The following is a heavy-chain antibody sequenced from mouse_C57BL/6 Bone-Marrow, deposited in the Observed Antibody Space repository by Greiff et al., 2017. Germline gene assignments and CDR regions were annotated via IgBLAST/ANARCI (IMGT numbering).Heavy chain of an antibody. CDR2: INPSTGGT. V-gene: IGHV1-42*01. D-gene: IGHD1-1*01. J-gene: IGHJ2*01. CDR3: ARCFLLRYFDY. CDR1: GYSFTGYY. Sequence: EVKLQESGPELVKPGASVKISCKASGYSFTGYYMNWVKQSPEKSLEWIGEINPSTGGTTYNQKFKAKATLTVDKSSSTAYMQLKSLTSEDSAVYYCARCFLLRYFDYWGQGTTLTVSS.